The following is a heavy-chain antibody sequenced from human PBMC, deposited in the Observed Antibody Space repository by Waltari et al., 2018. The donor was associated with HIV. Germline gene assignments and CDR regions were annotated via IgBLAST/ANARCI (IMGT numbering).Heavy chain of an antibody. CDR2: ITPLYGIA. CDR3: ARDAIPKGVFFQH. Sequence: QVQLVQSGAEVKQSGSSVKVSCTASGGPFSNNAFRWVRPAPGLAPWWMGGITPLYGIANYAQVFQGRVTITADESTTTLFMELSSLRSDDTAVYYCARDAIPKGVFFQHWGQGTLLVVSS. J-gene: IGHJ1*01. CDR1: GGPFSNNA. D-gene: IGHD2-2*02. V-gene: IGHV1-69*01.